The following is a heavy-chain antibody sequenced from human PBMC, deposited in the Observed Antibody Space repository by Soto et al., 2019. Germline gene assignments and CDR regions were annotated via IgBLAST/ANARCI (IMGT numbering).Heavy chain of an antibody. D-gene: IGHD3-10*01. Sequence: GGSLRLSCAASGFTFSDYYMSWIRQAPGKGLEWVSYISSSSSYTNYADSVKGRFTISRDNAKNSLYLQMNSLRAEDTAVYYCARVRGNGNNYFDYWGQGTLVTVSS. V-gene: IGHV3-11*05. J-gene: IGHJ4*02. CDR2: ISSSSSYT. CDR1: GFTFSDYY. CDR3: ARVRGNGNNYFDY.